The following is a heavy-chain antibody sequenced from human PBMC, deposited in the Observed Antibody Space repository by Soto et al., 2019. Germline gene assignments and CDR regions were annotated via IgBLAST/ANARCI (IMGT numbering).Heavy chain of an antibody. J-gene: IGHJ6*02. V-gene: IGHV5-10-1*01. CDR1: GYSFTSYW. CDR2: IDPSDSYT. D-gene: IGHD2-2*01. CDR3: ARHPLNIVVVPAAVGDYYYYYGMDV. Sequence: PGESLKISCKGSGYSFTSYWISWVRQMPGKGLEWMGRIDPSDSYTNYSPSFQGHVTISADKSISTAYLQWRSLKASDTAMYYCARHPLNIVVVPAAVGDYYYYYGMDVWGQGTTVTVSS.